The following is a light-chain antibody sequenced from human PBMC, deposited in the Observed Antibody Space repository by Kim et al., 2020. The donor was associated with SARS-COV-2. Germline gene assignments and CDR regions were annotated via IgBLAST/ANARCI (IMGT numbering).Light chain of an antibody. CDR2: VAS. V-gene: IGKV1-39*01. J-gene: IGKJ2*01. CDR3: QQSYSTPYT. CDR1: QSISSY. Sequence: DIQMTQSPSSLSASVGDRVTITCRASQSISSYLNWYQQKPGNAPKLLIYVASNLQSGAPSRFSGSGSGTDFSLTISSLQPEDFATYSCQQSYSTPYTFGQGTKLEI.